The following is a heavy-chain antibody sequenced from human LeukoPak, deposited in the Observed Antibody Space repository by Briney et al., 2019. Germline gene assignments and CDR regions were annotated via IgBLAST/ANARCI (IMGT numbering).Heavy chain of an antibody. D-gene: IGHD5-18*01. J-gene: IGHJ3*02. CDR1: GYTFTGYY. CDR3: ARDRGYSYGYSNAFDI. V-gene: IGHV1-2*02. CDR2: INPNSGGT. Sequence: ASVKVSCKASGYTFTGYYMHWVRQAPGQGLEWMGWINPNSGGTNYAQKFQGRVTMTRDTSISTAYMELSRLRSDDTAVYYCARDRGYSYGYSNAFDIWGQGTMVTVSS.